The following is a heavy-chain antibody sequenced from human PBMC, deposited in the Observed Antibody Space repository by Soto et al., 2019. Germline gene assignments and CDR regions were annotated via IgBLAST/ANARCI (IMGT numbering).Heavy chain of an antibody. CDR3: ARVGYRNSWLDL. CDR1: GYSFTSYA. Sequence: DSVKVSCKASGYSFTSYAIHWVRQAAGQRLEWMGWIKVGNGNTKYSRKFQGRVTITRDKSASKAYMDMSSLRSEDTAVFYCARVGYRNSWLDLWGQATLVTLSS. D-gene: IGHD6-13*01. V-gene: IGHV1-3*01. J-gene: IGHJ4*02. CDR2: IKVGNGNT.